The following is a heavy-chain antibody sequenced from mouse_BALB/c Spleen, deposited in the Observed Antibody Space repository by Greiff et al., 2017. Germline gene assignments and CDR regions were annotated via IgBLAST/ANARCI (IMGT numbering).Heavy chain of an antibody. D-gene: IGHD2-2*01. CDR2: IDPANGNT. J-gene: IGHJ3*01. CDR3: ARESVYYGYDEFAY. V-gene: IGHV14-3*02. Sequence: EVMLVESGAELVKPGASVKLSCTASGFNIKDTYMHWVKQRPEQGLEWIGRIDPANGNTKYDPKFQGKATITADTSSNTAYLQLSSLTSEDTAVYYCARESVYYGYDEFAYWGQGTLVTVSA. CDR1: GFNIKDTY.